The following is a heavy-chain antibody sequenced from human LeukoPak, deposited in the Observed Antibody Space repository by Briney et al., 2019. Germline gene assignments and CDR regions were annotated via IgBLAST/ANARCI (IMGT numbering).Heavy chain of an antibody. J-gene: IGHJ4*02. Sequence: SETLSLTCAVYGGSFSGYSWSWIRQPPGKGLEWIGYIYYSGSTNYNPSLRSRVTISVDTSKNQFSLKLSSVTAADTAVYYCARGGNYGDYDGYFDYWGQGTLVTVSS. CDR2: IYYSGST. CDR3: ARGGNYGDYDGYFDY. D-gene: IGHD4-17*01. CDR1: GGSFSGYS. V-gene: IGHV4-59*08.